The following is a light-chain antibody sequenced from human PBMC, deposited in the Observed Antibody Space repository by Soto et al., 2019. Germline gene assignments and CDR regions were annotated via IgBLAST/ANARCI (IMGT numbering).Light chain of an antibody. CDR3: QQYVTSSWT. CDR2: GAS. V-gene: IGKV3-20*01. Sequence: EIVLTQSPGTLSLSPGERATLSCRASQSISSSFLAWYQQRPGQSPRLIIYGASSRATGIPDRFSGSGSGTDFTLTISRLDLDDSAFYYCQQYVTSSWTFGQGTKVEIK. J-gene: IGKJ1*01. CDR1: QSISSSF.